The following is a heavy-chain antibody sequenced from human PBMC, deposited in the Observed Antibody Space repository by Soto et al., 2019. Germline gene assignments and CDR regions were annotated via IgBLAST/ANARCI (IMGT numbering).Heavy chain of an antibody. D-gene: IGHD1-26*01. CDR2: IIPIFGSR. V-gene: IGHV1-69*01. CDR1: GGTFSTQA. J-gene: IGHJ4*02. Sequence: QVQLVQSGPEVKKPGTSVKVSCKASGGTFSTQAINWVRQAPGQGLEWMGGIIPIFGSRNYAHKFRGRLTITADESTTTAYMELSSPRSEDTAVYYCAREGRIVGATTHFDYWGQGTLVTVSS. CDR3: AREGRIVGATTHFDY.